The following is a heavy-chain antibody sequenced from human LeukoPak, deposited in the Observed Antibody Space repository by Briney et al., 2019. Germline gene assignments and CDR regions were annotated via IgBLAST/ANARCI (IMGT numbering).Heavy chain of an antibody. CDR3: AREHGGIAARHDAFDI. D-gene: IGHD6-6*01. Sequence: GGSLRLSCAASGLIFSNHLNWVRQAPGKGLEWVAVIWYDGSNKYYADSVKGRFTISRDNSENTLYLQMNSLRAEDTAVYYCAREHGGIAARHDAFDIWAKGQWSPSLQ. CDR1: GLIFSNH. J-gene: IGHJ3*02. CDR2: IWYDGSNK. V-gene: IGHV3-33*08.